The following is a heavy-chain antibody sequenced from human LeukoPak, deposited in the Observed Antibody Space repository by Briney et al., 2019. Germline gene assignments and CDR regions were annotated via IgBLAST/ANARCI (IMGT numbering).Heavy chain of an antibody. J-gene: IGHJ4*02. CDR2: ISYDGSNK. V-gene: IGHV3-30-3*01. CDR3: AREEVGATEGGFDY. D-gene: IGHD1-26*01. Sequence: GGSLRLSCEASGLTFSRDWMGWVRQAPGKGLEWVAVISYDGSNKYYADSVKGRFTISRDNSKNTLYLQMNSLRAEDTAVYYCAREEVGATEGGFDYWGQGTLVTVSS. CDR1: GLTFSRDW.